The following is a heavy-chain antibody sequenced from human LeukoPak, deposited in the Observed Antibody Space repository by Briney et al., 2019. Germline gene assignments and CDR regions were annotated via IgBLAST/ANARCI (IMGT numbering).Heavy chain of an antibody. CDR2: IYTSGST. Sequence: SSETLSLTCTVSGGSISSYYWSWIRQPPGKGLEWIGYIYTSGSTNYNPSLKSRVTISVDTSKNQFSLKLSSVTAADTAVYYCARDRSGSYYSYFDYWGQGTLVTVSS. D-gene: IGHD1-26*01. CDR1: GGSISSYY. CDR3: ARDRSGSYYSYFDY. V-gene: IGHV4-4*09. J-gene: IGHJ4*02.